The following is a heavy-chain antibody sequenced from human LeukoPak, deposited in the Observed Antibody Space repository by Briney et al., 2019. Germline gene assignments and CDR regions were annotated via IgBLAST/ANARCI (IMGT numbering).Heavy chain of an antibody. CDR1: GFTFRSYG. V-gene: IGHV3-7*01. Sequence: GGSLKLSCEASGFTFRSYGIPWFRQPPGKGLEWVPIINQIEGKKFSVDLVKGRFTISRDNAKNSLYLQMNSLRAEDTAVYYCARDLRSSYYDILTGKLGMDVWGKGTTVTVSS. CDR3: ARDLRSSYYDILTGKLGMDV. D-gene: IGHD3-9*01. CDR2: INQIEGKK. J-gene: IGHJ6*04.